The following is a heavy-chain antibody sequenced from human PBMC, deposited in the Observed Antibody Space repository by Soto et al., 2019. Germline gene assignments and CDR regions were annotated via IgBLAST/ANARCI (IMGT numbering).Heavy chain of an antibody. J-gene: IGHJ4*02. V-gene: IGHV4-59*01. CDR2: IYYSGST. CDR1: GGSISSYY. D-gene: IGHD3-3*01. CDR3: ARDQGDDFWSGFDY. Sequence: SETLSLTCTVSGGSISSYYWSWIRQPPGKGLEWSGYIYYSGSTNYNPSLKSRVTISVDTSKNQFSLNLSSVTAADTAVYYCARDQGDDFWSGFDYWGQGTLVTVSS.